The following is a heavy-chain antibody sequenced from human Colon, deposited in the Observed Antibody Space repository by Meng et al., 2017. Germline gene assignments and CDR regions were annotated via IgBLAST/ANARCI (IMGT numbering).Heavy chain of an antibody. Sequence: GESLKISCKGSGYSFTSYWIGWVRQMPGKGLEWMGIIYPGDSDTRYSPSFQGQVTISADKSISTAYLQWSSLKASDTAMYYCARRRGGYSSSWYDFDYWGQGTLVTVSS. CDR3: ARRRGGYSSSWYDFDY. D-gene: IGHD6-13*01. J-gene: IGHJ4*02. V-gene: IGHV5-51*01. CDR2: IYPGDSDT. CDR1: GYSFTSYW.